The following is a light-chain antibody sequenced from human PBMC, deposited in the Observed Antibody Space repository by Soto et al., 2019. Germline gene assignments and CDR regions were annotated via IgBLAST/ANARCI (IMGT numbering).Light chain of an antibody. V-gene: IGKV3-20*01. Sequence: VLTQSPGTLSLSPWERATLSCRASQSVSSSYLAWYQQKPGQAPRLLIYGASSRATGVPDRFSGSGSGTDFTLTISRLEPEDFAVYYCQQYGSSPWTFGQGTKVDIK. CDR1: QSVSSSY. J-gene: IGKJ1*01. CDR2: GAS. CDR3: QQYGSSPWT.